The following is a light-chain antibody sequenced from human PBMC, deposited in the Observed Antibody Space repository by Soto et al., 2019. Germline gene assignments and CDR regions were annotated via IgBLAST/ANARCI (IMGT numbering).Light chain of an antibody. CDR1: QSVSTN. V-gene: IGKV3-15*01. CDR2: GAS. Sequence: EIVMTQSPATLSVSPGERATLSCRASQSVSTNLAWYQQKPGQAPRLLMYGASTRATGIPARFSGSGSGTEFAITISSLQSEDFAVYYWQQYHNWPPYTFGQGPKLEIK. J-gene: IGKJ2*01. CDR3: QQYHNWPPYT.